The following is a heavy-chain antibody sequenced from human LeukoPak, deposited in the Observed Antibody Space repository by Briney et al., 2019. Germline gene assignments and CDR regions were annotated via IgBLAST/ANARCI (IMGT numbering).Heavy chain of an antibody. V-gene: IGHV3-23*01. CDR2: ISGSGGST. D-gene: IGHD2-21*02. J-gene: IGHJ1*01. Sequence: SGGSLRLSCAASGFTFSSYAMSWVRQAPGKGLEWVSAISGSGGSTYYADSVKGRFTISRDNSKNTLYLQMNSLRAEDTAVYYCANGLIRNCGGDCYPGYFQHWGQGTLVTVSS. CDR3: ANGLIRNCGGDCYPGYFQH. CDR1: GFTFSSYA.